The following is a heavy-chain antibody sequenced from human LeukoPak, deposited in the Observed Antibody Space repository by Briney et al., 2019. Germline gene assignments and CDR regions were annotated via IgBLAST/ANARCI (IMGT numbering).Heavy chain of an antibody. D-gene: IGHD1-1*01. CDR3: ARGGGGTPGWYAL. CDR1: GFTFSAYS. V-gene: IGHV3-48*02. J-gene: IGHJ5*02. CDR2: ISGSGSPI. Sequence: TGGSLRLSCAVSGFTFSAYSLTWVRQAPGKGLEWLSYISGSGSPIYYADSVKGRFTVSRDNAKNSLYLQMNSLRDEDTAVYYCARGGGGTPGWYALWGQGTLVTVSS.